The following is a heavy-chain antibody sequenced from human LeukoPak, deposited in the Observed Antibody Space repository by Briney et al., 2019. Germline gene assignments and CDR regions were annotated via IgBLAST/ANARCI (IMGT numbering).Heavy chain of an antibody. J-gene: IGHJ3*01. CDR2: IYSGGST. CDR3: AKDYYYDPVDAFDV. V-gene: IGHV3-53*01. D-gene: IGHD3-22*01. Sequence: GGSLRLSCAASGFTVSSNYMSWVRQAPGKGLEWVSVIYSGGSTYYADSVKGRFTISRDNSKNTLYLQMNSLRAEDTAVYYCAKDYYYDPVDAFDVWGQGTMVSVSS. CDR1: GFTVSSNY.